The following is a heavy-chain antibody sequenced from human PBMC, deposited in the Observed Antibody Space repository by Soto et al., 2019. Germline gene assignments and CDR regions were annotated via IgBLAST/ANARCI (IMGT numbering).Heavy chain of an antibody. CDR2: IYSSGNT. V-gene: IGHV4-30-4*01. Sequence: PSETLSLTCTVSGGSISSGDYFWSWIRQPPGKGLEWIGYIYSSGNTYYNPSLKSRITISLDTSKNQFSLKLSSVTAADTAVYYGARGPPHCPQGVCAVLVGFDTWGQGTLVTVSS. CDR3: ARGPPHCPQGVCAVLVGFDT. CDR1: GGSISSGDYF. J-gene: IGHJ5*02. D-gene: IGHD2-8*01.